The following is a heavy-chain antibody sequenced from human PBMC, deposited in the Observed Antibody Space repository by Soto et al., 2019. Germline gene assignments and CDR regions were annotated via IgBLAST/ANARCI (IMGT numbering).Heavy chain of an antibody. CDR1: GGSISSGGYY. D-gene: IGHD3-16*01. V-gene: IGHV4-31*03. CDR3: ARCPYDYVPGPFDY. CDR2: IYYSGST. Sequence: QVQLQESGPGLVKPSQTLSLTCTVSGGSISSGGYYWSWIRQHPGKGLEWIGYIYYSGSTYYNPSLKCRVTIAVDTSKNQFSLKLSSVTAADTAVYYCARCPYDYVPGPFDYWGQGTLVTVSS. J-gene: IGHJ4*02.